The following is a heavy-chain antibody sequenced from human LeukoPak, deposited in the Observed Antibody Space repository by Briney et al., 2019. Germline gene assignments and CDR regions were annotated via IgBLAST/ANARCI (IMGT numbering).Heavy chain of an antibody. CDR2: IRSSSSTI. CDR1: GFTFSSYS. Sequence: GGSLRLSCAASGFTFSSYSMNWVRQAPGKGLEWVSYIRSSSSTIYYADSVKGRFTISRDNAKNSLYLQMNSLRAEDTALYYCARDTAMGRAPDYWGQGTLVTVSS. D-gene: IGHD5-18*01. CDR3: ARDTAMGRAPDY. V-gene: IGHV3-48*04. J-gene: IGHJ4*02.